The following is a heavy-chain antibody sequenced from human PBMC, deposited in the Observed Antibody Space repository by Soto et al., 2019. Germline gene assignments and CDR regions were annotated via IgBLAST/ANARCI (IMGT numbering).Heavy chain of an antibody. J-gene: IGHJ2*01. CDR2: IIPIFGTA. V-gene: IGHV1-69*12. CDR3: ARGNHRWLQLWYFDL. CDR1: RGTFSSYT. D-gene: IGHD5-12*01. Sequence: QVQLVQSGAEVKKPGSSVTVSCKASRGTFSSYTISWVRQAPGQGLEWMRGIIPIFGTANYAQKFQGRVTITADESTSTAYMELSSLRSEDTAVYYCARGNHRWLQLWYFDLWGRGTLVTVSS.